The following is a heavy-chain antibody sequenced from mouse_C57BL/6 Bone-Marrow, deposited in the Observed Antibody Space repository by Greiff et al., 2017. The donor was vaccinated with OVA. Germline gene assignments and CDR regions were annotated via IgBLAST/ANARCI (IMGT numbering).Heavy chain of an antibody. CDR1: GYAFSSYW. V-gene: IGHV1-80*01. CDR2: IYPGDGDT. Sequence: VQRVESGAELVKPGASVKISCKASGYAFSSYWMNWVKQRPGKGLEWIGQIYPGDGDTNYNGKFKGKATLTADKSSSTAYMQLSSLTSEDSAVYFCAVIPFYWYFDVWGTGTTVTVSS. CDR3: AVIPFYWYFDV. D-gene: IGHD2-2*01. J-gene: IGHJ1*03.